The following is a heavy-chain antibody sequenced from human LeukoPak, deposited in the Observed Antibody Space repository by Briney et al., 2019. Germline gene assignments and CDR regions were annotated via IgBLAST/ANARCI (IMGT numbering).Heavy chain of an antibody. CDR2: IGGSGSDT. J-gene: IGHJ4*02. CDR1: GFSFDNYA. CDR3: AKDSNGWYQRGSNYFDY. D-gene: IGHD6-19*01. Sequence: GGSLRLSCAASGFSFDNYAMSWVRQTPGKGLEWVSAIGGSGSDTSYTDSVKGRFTISRDNSRSTLYLQMNSLRAEDTAEYYCAKDSNGWYQRGSNYFDYWGQGTLVTVSS. V-gene: IGHV3-23*01.